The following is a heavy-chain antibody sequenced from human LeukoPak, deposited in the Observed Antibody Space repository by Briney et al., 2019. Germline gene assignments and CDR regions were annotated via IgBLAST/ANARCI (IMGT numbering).Heavy chain of an antibody. J-gene: IGHJ5*02. D-gene: IGHD2-15*01. Sequence: GGSLRLSCAASGFNFSSYWMHWVRHAPGKGLVWVSRINSDGSSTSYADSVRGRFTISRDNAKNTLYLQMNSLRAEDTAVYYCARGYCSGGSCYLKTGNWFDPWGQGTLVTVSS. V-gene: IGHV3-74*01. CDR2: INSDGSST. CDR1: GFNFSSYW. CDR3: ARGYCSGGSCYLKTGNWFDP.